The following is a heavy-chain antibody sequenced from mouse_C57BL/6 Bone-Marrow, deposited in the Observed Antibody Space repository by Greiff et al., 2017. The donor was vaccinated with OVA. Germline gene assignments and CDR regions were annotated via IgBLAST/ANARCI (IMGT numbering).Heavy chain of an antibody. D-gene: IGHD2-2*01. V-gene: IGHV3-8*01. CDR1: GYSITSDY. J-gene: IGHJ1*03. CDR2: ISYSGST. Sequence: EVKVVESGPGLAKPSQTLSLTCSVTGYSITSDYWNWIRKFPGNKLEYMGYISYSGSTYYNPSLKSRISITRDTSKNQYYLQLNSVTTEDTATYYCARCQYGYDGYWYFDVWGTGTTVTVSS. CDR3: ARCQYGYDGYWYFDV.